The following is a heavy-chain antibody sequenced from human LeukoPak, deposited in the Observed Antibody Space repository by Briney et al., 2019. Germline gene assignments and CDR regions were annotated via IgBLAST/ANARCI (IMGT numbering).Heavy chain of an antibody. Sequence: SETLSLTCTVSGYSISSGFYWGWIRQPPGKGLEWIGSIYSTGSSFYNPSLKSRVTISVDTSKNQVSLRLSSVTAADTAVYYCARSLSYSSSWSFYDAFDIWGQGTMVTVSS. CDR3: ARSLSYSSSWSFYDAFDI. J-gene: IGHJ3*02. CDR1: GYSISSGFY. D-gene: IGHD6-13*01. CDR2: IYSTGSS. V-gene: IGHV4-38-2*02.